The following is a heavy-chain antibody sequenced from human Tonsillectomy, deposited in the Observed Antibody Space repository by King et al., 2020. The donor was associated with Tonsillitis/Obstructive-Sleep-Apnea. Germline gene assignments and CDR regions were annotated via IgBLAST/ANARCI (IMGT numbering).Heavy chain of an antibody. CDR3: AKNGRYDLRH. CDR2: IYYSGTT. D-gene: IGHD5-12*01. CDR1: SGSMSSDTW. V-gene: IGHV4-4*02. Sequence: VQLQESGPGLVKPSGTLSLTCAVSSGSMSSDTWWSWVRQPPGKGLEWIGQIYYSGTTNYNPPNYNPSPKRRVTLSVGKSKDQFSLQLSSVTAADTAGYYVAKNGRYDLRHWGQGTLVTVSS. J-gene: IGHJ4*02.